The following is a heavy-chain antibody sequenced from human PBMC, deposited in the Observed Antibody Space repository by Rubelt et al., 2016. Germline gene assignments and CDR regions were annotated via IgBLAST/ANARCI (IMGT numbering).Heavy chain of an antibody. CDR2: IYHGGST. J-gene: IGHJ4*02. CDR3: ARVGYSSSWYVPY. D-gene: IGHD6-13*01. Sequence: QLQLQESGSGLVKSSQTLSLTCVVSGGSMSSGSYSWSWIRQPPGKGLEWVGYIYHGGSTHYNPSLKSRLTISVDRSKNQLSRNLRAVTAAATAVYYCARVGYSSSWYVPYWGQGTLVTVSS. V-gene: IGHV4-30-2*01. CDR1: GGSMSSGSYS.